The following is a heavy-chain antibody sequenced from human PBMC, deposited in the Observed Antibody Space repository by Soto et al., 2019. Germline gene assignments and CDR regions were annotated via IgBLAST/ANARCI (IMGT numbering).Heavy chain of an antibody. CDR1: GFTVSSNY. V-gene: IGHV3-53*01. CDR2: IYSGGST. J-gene: IGHJ3*02. D-gene: IGHD6-13*01. CDR3: AGTNSIAAAALRHAFDI. Sequence: GGSLRLSCAASGFTVSSNYMSWVRQAPGKGLEWVSVIYSGGSTYYADSVKGRFTISRDDSKNTLYLQMNSLRAEDTAVYYCAGTNSIAAAALRHAFDIWGQGTMVTVSS.